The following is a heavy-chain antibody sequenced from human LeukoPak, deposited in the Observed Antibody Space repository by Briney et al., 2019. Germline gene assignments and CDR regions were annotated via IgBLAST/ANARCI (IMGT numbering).Heavy chain of an antibody. V-gene: IGHV3-21*01. CDR2: ISSSSSYI. D-gene: IGHD2-2*01. CDR3: ARDDLGQVPAANY. J-gene: IGHJ4*02. Sequence: GGSLGLSCAASGFTFSSYSMNWVRQAPGKGLEWVSSISSSSSYIYYADSVKGRFTISRDNAKNSLYLQMNSLRAEDTAVYYCARDDLGQVPAANYWGQGTLVTVSS. CDR1: GFTFSSYS.